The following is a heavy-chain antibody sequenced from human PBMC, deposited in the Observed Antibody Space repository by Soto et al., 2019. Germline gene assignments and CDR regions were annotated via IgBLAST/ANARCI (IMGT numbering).Heavy chain of an antibody. J-gene: IGHJ4*02. Sequence: SVRLSCAASVLTVSRYSMNWVRQAPGKGLEWVSYFSSSSSTIYYADSVKGRFTISRDNAKNSLYLQMTRLRDEDTAVYYCAREGYPFDYWGQGTLVTVSS. CDR1: VLTVSRYS. CDR3: AREGYPFDY. D-gene: IGHD5-12*01. V-gene: IGHV3-48*02. CDR2: FSSSSSTI.